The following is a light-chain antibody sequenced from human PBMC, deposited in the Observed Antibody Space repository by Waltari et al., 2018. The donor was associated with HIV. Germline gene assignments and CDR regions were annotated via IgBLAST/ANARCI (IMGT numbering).Light chain of an antibody. Sequence: DIVLTQSSDSLTVSPGERATIHCKASQSIFFSTTNSNYLAWYQQKPGHPPKLLISWASGRRSGVPDRFSGAGSGTDFTLTITSLQAEDVAVYYCQQYYSHPRTFGQGTKLEI. V-gene: IGKV4-1*01. CDR2: WAS. CDR1: QSIFFSTTNSNY. CDR3: QQYYSHPRT. J-gene: IGKJ2*01.